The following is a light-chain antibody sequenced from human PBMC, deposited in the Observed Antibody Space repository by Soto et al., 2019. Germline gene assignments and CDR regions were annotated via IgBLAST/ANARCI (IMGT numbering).Light chain of an antibody. J-gene: IGLJ2*01. CDR1: SSDIGGYNY. CDR2: DVS. V-gene: IGLV2-14*01. CDR3: SSYTSSNTVI. Sequence: QSALTQPASVSGSPGQSITISCTGTSSDIGGYNYVSWYRQHPGKAPKLMIYDVSNWPSGVSNRFSGSKSGNTASLTISGLQAEDEADYYCSSYTSSNTVIFGGGTKLTVL.